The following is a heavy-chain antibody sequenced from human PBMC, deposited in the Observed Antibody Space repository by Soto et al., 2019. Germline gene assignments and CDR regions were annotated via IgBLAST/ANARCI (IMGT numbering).Heavy chain of an antibody. CDR2: IYYSGST. CDR3: ASLPRSSGYSDAFDI. V-gene: IGHV4-39*01. Sequence: PSETLSLTCTVSGGSISSSSYYWGWIRQPPGKGLEWIGSIYYSGSTYYNPSLKSRVTISVDTSKNQFSLKLSSVTAADTAVYYCASLPRSSGYSDAFDIWGQGTMVTVS. J-gene: IGHJ3*02. D-gene: IGHD3-22*01. CDR1: GGSISSSSYY.